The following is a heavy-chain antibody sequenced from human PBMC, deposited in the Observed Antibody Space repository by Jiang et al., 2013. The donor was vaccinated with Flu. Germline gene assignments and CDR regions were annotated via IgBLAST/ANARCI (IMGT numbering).Heavy chain of an antibody. CDR2: ITAYNGNT. J-gene: IGHJ6*02. CDR3: ASLPKMGPTRNVMDV. V-gene: IGHV1-18*01. CDR1: GYTFYNYG. Sequence: GAEVKKPGASVKVSCKASGYTFYNYGIIWVRQAPGQGLEWMGWITAYNGNTNYAQKFQGRVTMTTDTSTSTAYMELRSLRSDDTAVYYCASLPKMGPTRNVMDVWGQGTTVTVSS. D-gene: IGHD1-26*01.